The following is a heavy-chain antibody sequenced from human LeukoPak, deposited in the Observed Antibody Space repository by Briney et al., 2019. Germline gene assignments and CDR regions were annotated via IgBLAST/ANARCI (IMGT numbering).Heavy chain of an antibody. CDR2: IYYAGTT. CDR1: GVSISSSRYY. CDR3: ARRELYFFDF. D-gene: IGHD1-7*01. J-gene: IGHJ4*02. V-gene: IGHV4-39*01. Sequence: SETLSLTCSVSGVSISSSRYYWGWLRQPPGKGLEWIGSIYYAGTTYYNPSLKSRVTISVDTSKNQFSLKMRSVTAADTAVYYCARRELYFFDFWGQGNLVTVSS.